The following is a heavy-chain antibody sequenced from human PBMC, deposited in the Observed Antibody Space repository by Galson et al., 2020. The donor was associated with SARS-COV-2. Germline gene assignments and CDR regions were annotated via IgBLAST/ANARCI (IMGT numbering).Heavy chain of an antibody. CDR1: GFTFSSYA. D-gene: IGHD3-22*01. V-gene: IGHV3-23*01. CDR3: AKRHRDSSRFDY. J-gene: IGHJ4*01. CDR2: ISGSGSAT. Sequence: GGSLRLSCAASGFTFSSYAMNWLRQAPGKGLEWVSGISGSGSATYYAGSVKGRFTISRDNSQNTLYLQMNGLRAEDTAIYYCAKRHRDSSRFDYWGQGARVTVSS.